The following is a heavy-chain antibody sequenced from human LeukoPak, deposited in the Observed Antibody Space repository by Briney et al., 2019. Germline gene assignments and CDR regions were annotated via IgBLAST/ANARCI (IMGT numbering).Heavy chain of an antibody. CDR2: ITSNGGST. Sequence: PGGSLRLSCSASGFTFNTYAMHWVRQAPGKGLQYVSGITSNGGSTYYADSVKGRFTISRDNAKNSLYLQMNSLRAEDTAIYYCARDPGRSGGSCYSDYWGQGTLVTVSS. D-gene: IGHD2-15*01. CDR1: GFTFNTYA. J-gene: IGHJ4*02. CDR3: ARDPGRSGGSCYSDY. V-gene: IGHV3-64*04.